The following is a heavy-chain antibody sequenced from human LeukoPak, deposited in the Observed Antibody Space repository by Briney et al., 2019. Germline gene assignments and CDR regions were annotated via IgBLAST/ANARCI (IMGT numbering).Heavy chain of an antibody. Sequence: GGSLRLSCAASGITLSDHYMSWIRQAPGKGPEWVSYITTGGRTMYYADSVRGRFTISGDNAKNSLYLQMNGLRADDTAVYFCARIHRSNWFDPWGQGTLVTVSS. CDR3: ARIHRSNWFDP. J-gene: IGHJ5*02. V-gene: IGHV3-11*01. D-gene: IGHD5-18*01. CDR1: GITLSDHY. CDR2: ITTGGRTM.